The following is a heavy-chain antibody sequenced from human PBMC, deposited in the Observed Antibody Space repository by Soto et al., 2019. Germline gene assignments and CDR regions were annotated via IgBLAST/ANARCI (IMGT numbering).Heavy chain of an antibody. CDR1: GGSISSYY. J-gene: IGHJ3*02. D-gene: IGHD3-16*02. Sequence: SETLSLTCTVSGGSISSYYWSWIRQPPGKGLEWIGYIYYSGSTNYNPSLKSRVTISVDTSKNQFSLKLSSVTAADTAVYYCARKVRVGGGVIDHDAFDIWGQGTMVTVSS. CDR3: ARKVRVGGGVIDHDAFDI. V-gene: IGHV4-59*08. CDR2: IYYSGST.